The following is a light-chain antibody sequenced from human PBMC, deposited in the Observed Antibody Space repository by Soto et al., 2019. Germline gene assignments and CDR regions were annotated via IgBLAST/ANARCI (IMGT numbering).Light chain of an antibody. CDR2: RNN. V-gene: IGLV1-47*01. J-gene: IGLJ2*01. Sequence: QSVLTQPPSASGTPGQRVTISCSGSTSNIEKYYVYWYQQLPGTAPKLLIYRNNQRPSGVPDRFSGSKSGTSASLAISGLRYEDEADYYCAAWDDSLSGVVFGGGTKLTVL. CDR1: TSNIEKYY. CDR3: AAWDDSLSGVV.